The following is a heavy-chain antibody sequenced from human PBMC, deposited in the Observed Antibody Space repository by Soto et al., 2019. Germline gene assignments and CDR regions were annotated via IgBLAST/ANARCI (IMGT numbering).Heavy chain of an antibody. J-gene: IGHJ4*02. CDR2: INAGNGNT. Sequence: ASVKVSCKASGYTFTSYAMHWVRRPPGQRLEWMRWINAGNGNTKYSQQFQGRVTITRDTSASTPYMELSSLRYEDTAVYYCASEFAARPLDYWGQGTLVTVSS. V-gene: IGHV1-3*01. D-gene: IGHD6-6*01. CDR1: GYTFTSYA. CDR3: ASEFAARPLDY.